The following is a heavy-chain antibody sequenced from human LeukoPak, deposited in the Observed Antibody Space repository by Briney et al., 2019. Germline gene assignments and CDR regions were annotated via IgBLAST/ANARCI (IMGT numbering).Heavy chain of an antibody. Sequence: SETLSLTCTVSGGXINNYFWTWIRQPPGKGLEWIGYIYNSGNSNFNSSLKSRVSMSVDTSKNQVSLKLSSVTAADTAVYYCARSERGYTYGWYDYWGQGTLVTVSS. CDR1: GGXINNYF. CDR3: ARSERGYTYGWYDY. D-gene: IGHD5-18*01. V-gene: IGHV4-59*01. CDR2: IYNSGNS. J-gene: IGHJ4*02.